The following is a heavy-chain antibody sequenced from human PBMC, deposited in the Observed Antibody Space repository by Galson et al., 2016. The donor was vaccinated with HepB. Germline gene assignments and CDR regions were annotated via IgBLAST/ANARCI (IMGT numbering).Heavy chain of an antibody. D-gene: IGHD2-21*02. CDR1: GYRFHTYW. Sequence: QSGAEVKKPGESRRISCTGSGYRFHTYWIAWVRQMPGKGPEWMGMVFPTTSGTRYSPSLQGQVTISADKSTSTPYLQWISLRASDTAMYYRARQTAEGSFDYWGQGTLVTVSS. CDR3: ARQTAEGSFDY. V-gene: IGHV5-51*01. CDR2: VFPTTSGT. J-gene: IGHJ4*02.